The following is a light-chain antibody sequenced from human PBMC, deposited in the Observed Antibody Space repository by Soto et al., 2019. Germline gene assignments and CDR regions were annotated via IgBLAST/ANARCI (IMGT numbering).Light chain of an antibody. V-gene: IGLV2-11*01. J-gene: IGLJ2*01. CDR1: SSDVGGYTY. Sequence: QSALTQPRSVSGSPGHSVAISCTGTSSDVGGYTYVAWYRQYPGKAPKLMLYDVSKRPSGVPDRFSGSKSGNTASLTISGLQAEDEADYYCGSYEGRYIVVFGGGTKVTVL. CDR3: GSYEGRYIVV. CDR2: DVS.